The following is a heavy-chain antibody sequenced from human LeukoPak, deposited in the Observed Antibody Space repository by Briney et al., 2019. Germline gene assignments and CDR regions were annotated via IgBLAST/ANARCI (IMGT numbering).Heavy chain of an antibody. Sequence: GGSVRLSCAASGFTFSSYAINWVRQAPGKGVEWVAVISLNGSKKYYADSVKGRFIISRDNSKNTLYLQMNSLRVEDTAVYYCARFYGDYPDYWGQGTLVTVSS. J-gene: IGHJ4*02. CDR3: ARFYGDYPDY. D-gene: IGHD4-17*01. CDR2: ISLNGSKK. V-gene: IGHV3-30*04. CDR1: GFTFSSYA.